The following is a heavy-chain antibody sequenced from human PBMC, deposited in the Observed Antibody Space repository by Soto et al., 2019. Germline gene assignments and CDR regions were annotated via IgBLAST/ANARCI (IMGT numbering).Heavy chain of an antibody. CDR2: ISVGGDST. J-gene: IGHJ4*02. D-gene: IGHD6-6*01. V-gene: IGHV3-23*01. Sequence: EVQLLESGGGLVQPGGSLRLSCAASGFTFSSYAMTWVRQAPGKGLEWVSAISVGGDSTYYTDSVKGRFTISRDNSKNTLYLQMNTLGVGDTAVYYCAKHGPRSIYSSSSTDLDYWGQGTLVTVSS. CDR3: AKHGPRSIYSSSSTDLDY. CDR1: GFTFSSYA.